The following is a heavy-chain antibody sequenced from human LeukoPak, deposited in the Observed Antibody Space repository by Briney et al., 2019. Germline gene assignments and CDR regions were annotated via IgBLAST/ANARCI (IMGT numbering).Heavy chain of an antibody. CDR3: ARDMGLGLYFDL. CDR1: GGSISSGGYY. CDR2: IYYSGST. Sequence: PSQTLSLTCTVSGGSISSGGYYWSWIRQHPGKGLEWIGYIYYSGSTYYNPSLKSRVTISVDTSKNQFSLKLSSVTAADTAVYCCARDMGLGLYFDLWGRGTLVTVSS. V-gene: IGHV4-31*03. D-gene: IGHD3/OR15-3a*01. J-gene: IGHJ2*01.